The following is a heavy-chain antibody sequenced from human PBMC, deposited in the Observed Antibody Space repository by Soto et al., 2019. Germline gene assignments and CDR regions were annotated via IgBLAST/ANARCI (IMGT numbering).Heavy chain of an antibody. V-gene: IGHV3-30*18. D-gene: IGHD4-17*01. CDR3: AKDLQSYGDYYYYCYGMDV. J-gene: IGHJ6*02. CDR1: GFTFSTYG. CDR2: ISYDGTNK. Sequence: QVQLVESGGGEVQPGRSLTISCAASGFTFSTYGMHWVRQTPGKGLEWVAVISYDGTNKFYSDSVKGRFTISRDNFNNTLTLQINSLRADDTAVYSCAKDLQSYGDYYYYCYGMDVWGLGTRVTVSS.